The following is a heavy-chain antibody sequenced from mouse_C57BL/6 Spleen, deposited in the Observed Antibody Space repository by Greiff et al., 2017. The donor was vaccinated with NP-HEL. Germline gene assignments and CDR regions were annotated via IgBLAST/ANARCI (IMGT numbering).Heavy chain of an antibody. CDR2: IDPSDSYT. CDR1: GYTFTSYW. CDR3: ARGVTTVEPDY. Sequence: QVQLKQPGAELVRPGTSVKLSCKASGYTFTSYWMHWVKQRPGQGLEWIGVIDPSDSYTNYNQKFKGKATLTVDTSSSTAYMQLSSLTSEDSAVYYCARGVTTVEPDYWGQGTTLTVSS. D-gene: IGHD1-1*01. J-gene: IGHJ2*01. V-gene: IGHV1-59*01.